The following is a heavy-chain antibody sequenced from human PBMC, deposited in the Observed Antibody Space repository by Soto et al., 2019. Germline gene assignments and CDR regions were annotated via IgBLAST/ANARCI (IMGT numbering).Heavy chain of an antibody. CDR1: GYTSTSYY. V-gene: IGHV1-46*01. D-gene: IGHD3-3*01. CDR3: ARDRRERITIFGVVSPAAYYYGMDV. J-gene: IGHJ6*02. Sequence: ASVKVSCKASGYTSTSYYMHWVRQAPGQGLEWMGIINPSGGSTSYAQKFQGRVTMTRDTSTSTVYMELSSLRSEDTAVYYCARDRRERITIFGVVSPAAYYYGMDVWGQGTTVTVSS. CDR2: INPSGGST.